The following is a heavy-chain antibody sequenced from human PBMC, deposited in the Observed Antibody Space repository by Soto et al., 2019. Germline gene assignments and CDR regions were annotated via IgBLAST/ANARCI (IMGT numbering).Heavy chain of an antibody. Sequence: EAQLLESGGGLVQPGGSLRVSCAAAGFSFSTYPMSWVRQAPGKGLEWLSAVSAGGDNTWYADSVKGRFTISRDNSRNTLYLQMNNLRAEDTAIYYCTKGPDYDDYVCRDFWGQGTLVTVSP. D-gene: IGHD4-17*01. V-gene: IGHV3-23*01. J-gene: IGHJ4*02. CDR1: GFSFSTYP. CDR2: VSAGGDNT. CDR3: TKGPDYDDYVCRDF.